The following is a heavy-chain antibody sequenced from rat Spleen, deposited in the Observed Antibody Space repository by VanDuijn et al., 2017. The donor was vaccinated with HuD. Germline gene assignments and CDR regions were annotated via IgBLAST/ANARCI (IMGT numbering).Heavy chain of an antibody. V-gene: IGHV3-1*01. CDR1: GYSITSNY. J-gene: IGHJ2*01. D-gene: IGHD1-9*01. CDR2: ISYSGST. Sequence: EVQLQESGPGLVKPSQSLSLTCSVTGYSITSNYWGWIRKFPGNKMEWIGHISYSGSTSYNPSLKSRISITRDTSKNQFFLQLNSVTTEDTATYFCASTYYGYISFHYWGKGVMVTVSS. CDR3: ASTYYGYISFHY.